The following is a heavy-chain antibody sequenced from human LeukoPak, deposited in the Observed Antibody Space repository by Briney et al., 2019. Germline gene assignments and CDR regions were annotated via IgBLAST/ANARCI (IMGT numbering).Heavy chain of an antibody. V-gene: IGHV4-61*02. CDR3: AELGITMIGGV. D-gene: IGHD3-10*02. J-gene: IGHJ6*04. Sequence: PSETLSLTCTVSGGYISSGSYYWSWIRQPAGKGLEWIGRIYTSGSTNYNPSLKSRVTISVDTSKNQFSLKLSSVTAEDTAVYYCAELGITMIGGVWGKGTTVTISS. CDR1: GGYISSGSYY. CDR2: IYTSGST.